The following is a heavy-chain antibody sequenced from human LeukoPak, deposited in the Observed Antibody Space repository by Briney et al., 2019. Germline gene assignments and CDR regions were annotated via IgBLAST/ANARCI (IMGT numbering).Heavy chain of an antibody. Sequence: GGSLRLSCAASGFTFSSYSMNWVRQAPGKGLEWVSSISSSSSYICYADSVKGRFTISRDNAKNSLYLQMNSLKASDTAMYYCARPASGSSEDYWGQGTLVTVSS. CDR3: ARPASGSSEDY. D-gene: IGHD6-13*01. CDR2: ISSSSSYI. V-gene: IGHV3-21*04. J-gene: IGHJ4*02. CDR1: GFTFSSYS.